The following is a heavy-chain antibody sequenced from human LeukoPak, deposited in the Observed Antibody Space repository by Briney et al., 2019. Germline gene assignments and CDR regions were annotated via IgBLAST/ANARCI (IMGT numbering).Heavy chain of an antibody. V-gene: IGHV4-30-2*01. D-gene: IGHD3-16*01. CDR1: GGSISSGDYS. CDR3: ARGGGGSASHYYYGLDV. J-gene: IGHJ6*02. Sequence: SETPSLTCAVSGGSISSGDYSWSWIRQPPGKGLEWIGYIYHTGSTYYNPSLKSRVTISVDRSKSQFSLKLSSVTAADTAVEYWARGGGGSASHYYYGLDVWGQGTTVTVSS. CDR2: IYHTGST.